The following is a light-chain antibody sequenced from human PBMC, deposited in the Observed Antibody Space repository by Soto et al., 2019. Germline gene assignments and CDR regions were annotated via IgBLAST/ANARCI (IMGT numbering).Light chain of an antibody. J-gene: IGLJ1*01. Sequence: QSVLTQPPSVSGAPAQRVTISCTGSSSNTGAGYDVHWYKQFPGTAPKLLIYGNNNRPSGVPGRFSGSKSGTSASLAITGLQVEDEANYYCQSYDSSLSGFVFGTGTKVTVL. V-gene: IGLV1-40*01. CDR2: GNN. CDR1: SSNTGAGYD. CDR3: QSYDSSLSGFV.